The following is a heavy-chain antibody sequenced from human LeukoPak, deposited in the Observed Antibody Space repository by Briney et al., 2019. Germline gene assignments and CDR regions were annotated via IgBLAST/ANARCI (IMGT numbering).Heavy chain of an antibody. V-gene: IGHV3-21*01. J-gene: IGHJ4*02. CDR3: AKDFRLYSSEVGY. CDR2: ISSSSSYI. CDR1: GFTFSSYS. D-gene: IGHD6-19*01. Sequence: GGSLRLSCAASGFTFSSYSMNWVRQAPGKGLEWVSSISSSSSYIYYADSVKGRFTISRDNAKNSLYLQMNSLRAEDTAVYYCAKDFRLYSSEVGYWGQGTLVTVSS.